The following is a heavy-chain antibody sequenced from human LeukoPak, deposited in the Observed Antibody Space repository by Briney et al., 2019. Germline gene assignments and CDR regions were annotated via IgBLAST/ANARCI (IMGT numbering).Heavy chain of an antibody. CDR2: ISYDGSNK. V-gene: IGHV3-30*03. J-gene: IGHJ6*02. CDR1: GFTFSSYG. CDR3: VRGRPYDILTGYFLFYYGMDV. Sequence: GGSLRLSCAASGFTFSSYGMHWVRQAPGKGLEWVAVISYDGSNKYYADSVKGRFTISRDNSKNTLYLQMNSLRVEDTAVYYCVRGRPYDILTGYFLFYYGMDVWGQGTTVTVSS. D-gene: IGHD3-9*01.